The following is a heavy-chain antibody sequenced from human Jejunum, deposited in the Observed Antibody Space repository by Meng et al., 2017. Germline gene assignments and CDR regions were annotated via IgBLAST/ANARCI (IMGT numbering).Heavy chain of an antibody. Sequence: QLQLQESGPGLVKPSETLSLICTGAGGSISTSSYYWGWIRQAPGKGLEWIGNIYYSGSTYYNSSLKSRVTISVDTSKNQFSLTLSAVTAADTAVYYCARSPQYYDSSGFAFDPWGQGTLVTVSS. D-gene: IGHD3-22*01. CDR3: ARSPQYYDSSGFAFDP. V-gene: IGHV4-39*01. CDR2: IYYSGST. CDR1: GGSISTSSYY. J-gene: IGHJ5*02.